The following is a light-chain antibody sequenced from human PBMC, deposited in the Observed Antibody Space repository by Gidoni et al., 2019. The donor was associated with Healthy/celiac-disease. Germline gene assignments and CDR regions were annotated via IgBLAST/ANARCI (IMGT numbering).Light chain of an antibody. J-gene: IGKJ3*01. V-gene: IGKV3-11*01. Sequence: EIVLTQSPATLSLSPGERATLSCRASQSVSSYLSWYQQKPGQAPRLLIYDASNRATGSPARFSGSGSGTDFTLTISSLEPEDFAVYYCQRRSNGGGTFGPGTKVDIK. CDR2: DAS. CDR3: QRRSNGGGT. CDR1: QSVSSY.